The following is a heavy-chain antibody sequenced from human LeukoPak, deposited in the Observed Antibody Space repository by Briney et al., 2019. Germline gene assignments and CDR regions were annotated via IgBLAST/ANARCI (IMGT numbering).Heavy chain of an antibody. D-gene: IGHD6-19*01. CDR2: INHSGST. J-gene: IGHJ4*02. Sequence: PSETLSLTCAVYGGSFSGYYWSWIRQPPGKGLEWIGEINHSGSTNYNPPLKSRVTISVDTSKNQFSLKLSSVTAADTAVYYCARGRPSTWYSSGWFIDYWGQGALVTVSS. CDR1: GGSFSGYY. CDR3: ARGRPSTWYSSGWFIDY. V-gene: IGHV4-34*01.